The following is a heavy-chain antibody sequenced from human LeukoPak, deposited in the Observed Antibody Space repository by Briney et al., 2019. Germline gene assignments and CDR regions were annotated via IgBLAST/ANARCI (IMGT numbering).Heavy chain of an antibody. D-gene: IGHD1-26*01. V-gene: IGHV1-69*05. CDR1: GGTFSSYA. CDR2: IIPIFGTA. J-gene: IGHJ4*02. CDR3: ATGESIGGAYDY. Sequence: GASVKVSCKASGGTFSSYAISWVRQAPGQGLEWMGGIIPIFGTANYAQKFQGRVTITTDESTSTAYMELSSLRSEDTAVYYCATGESIGGAYDYWGQGTLVTVSS.